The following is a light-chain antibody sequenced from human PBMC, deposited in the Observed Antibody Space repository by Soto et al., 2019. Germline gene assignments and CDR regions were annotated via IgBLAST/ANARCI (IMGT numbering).Light chain of an antibody. CDR3: HQYDSWT. J-gene: IGKJ1*01. Sequence: EVVMTQSPATLSVSPGERATLSCRASQSVNDKVAWFQQKPGQAPRLLIYGASSRATGIPDRFSGSGSGTDFTLTISRLEPEDFAVYYCHQYDSWTFGQGTKVDIK. V-gene: IGKV3D-15*01. CDR1: QSVNDK. CDR2: GAS.